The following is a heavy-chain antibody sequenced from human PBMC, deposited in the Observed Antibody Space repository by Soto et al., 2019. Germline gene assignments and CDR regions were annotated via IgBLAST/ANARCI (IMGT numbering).Heavy chain of an antibody. Sequence: GGSLRLSCATSEFTVTNNEMSWVRQARGKGLEWVSILYSGGNKYYADSVKGRFTISRDNSKNTLYLQMNSLRAEDTAVYYCAKVQLRFLEWFEYGMDVWGQGTTVTVSS. J-gene: IGHJ6*02. D-gene: IGHD3-3*01. CDR3: AKVQLRFLEWFEYGMDV. CDR1: EFTVTNNE. CDR2: LYSGGNK. V-gene: IGHV3-53*05.